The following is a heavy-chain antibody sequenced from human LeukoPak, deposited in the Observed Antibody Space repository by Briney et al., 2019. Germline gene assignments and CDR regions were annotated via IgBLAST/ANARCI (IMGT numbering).Heavy chain of an antibody. J-gene: IGHJ3*02. CDR2: ISSSSSYI. CDR1: GLTFSSYS. CDR3: ARANRGDAFDI. D-gene: IGHD2/OR15-2a*01. V-gene: IGHV3-21*01. Sequence: GGSLRLSCAASGLTFSSYSMNWVRQAPGKGLEWVSSISSSSSYIYYADSVKGRFTISRDNAKNSLYLQMNSLRAEDTAVYYCARANRGDAFDIWGQGTMVTVSS.